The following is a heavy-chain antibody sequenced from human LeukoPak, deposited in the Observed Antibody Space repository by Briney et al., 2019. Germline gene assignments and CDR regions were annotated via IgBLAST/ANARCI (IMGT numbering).Heavy chain of an antibody. D-gene: IGHD4-17*01. J-gene: IGHJ3*01. CDR2: IKGSGGGS. V-gene: IGHV3-23*01. CDR3: GRDPNGDYVGAFEF. Sequence: PGGSLRLSCVASGLTFSTYAMTWVRQAPGKGLEWVSSIKGSGGGSSYADSVKGRFTMTRDNSKSTLYLQMNSLRAGDTAVYFCGRDPNGDYVGAFEFWGQGTLVTVSS. CDR1: GLTFSTYA.